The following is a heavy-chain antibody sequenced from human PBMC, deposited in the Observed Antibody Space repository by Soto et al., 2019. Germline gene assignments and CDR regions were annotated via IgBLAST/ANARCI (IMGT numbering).Heavy chain of an antibody. J-gene: IGHJ4*02. Sequence: ASMKVSCNASGYTFTGYYMHWVRQAPGQGLEWMGWINPNSGGTNYAQKFQGRVTMTRDTSISTAYMELSRLRSDDTAVYYCARASYSSSSFAVDYWGQGTLVTVSS. V-gene: IGHV1-2*02. D-gene: IGHD6-6*01. CDR3: ARASYSSSSFAVDY. CDR2: INPNSGGT. CDR1: GYTFTGYY.